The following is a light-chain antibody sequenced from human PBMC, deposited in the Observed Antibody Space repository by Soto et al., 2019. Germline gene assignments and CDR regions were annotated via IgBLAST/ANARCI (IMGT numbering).Light chain of an antibody. CDR2: FDS. CDR1: TSNIGTNF. Sequence: QSVLTQPPSASGTPGQRVTISCSGATSNIGTNFVYWYQQFPGTAPKLLLYFDSQRPSGFPDRFSGSRSGTSASLAISGLRHEDEAEYHCATWDDSLSGPVFGGGTKLTVL. V-gene: IGLV1-47*01. J-gene: IGLJ3*02. CDR3: ATWDDSLSGPV.